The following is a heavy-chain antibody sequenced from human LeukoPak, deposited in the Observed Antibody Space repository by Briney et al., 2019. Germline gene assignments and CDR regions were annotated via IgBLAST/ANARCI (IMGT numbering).Heavy chain of an antibody. J-gene: IGHJ6*03. Sequence: SVKVSCKASGYSFSSHDINWVRQATGQGLEWMGWIIPIFGTANYAQKFQGRVTITADESTSTAYMELSSLRSEDTAVYYCAGNIVVVPAAIAASGYYYYYMDVWGKGTTVTVS. CDR3: AGNIVVVPAAIAASGYYYYYMDV. D-gene: IGHD2-2*01. V-gene: IGHV1-69*13. CDR2: IIPIFGTA. CDR1: GYSFSSHD.